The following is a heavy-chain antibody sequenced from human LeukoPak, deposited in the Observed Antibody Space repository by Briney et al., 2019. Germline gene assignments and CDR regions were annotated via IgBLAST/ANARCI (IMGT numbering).Heavy chain of an antibody. Sequence: PGGSLRLSCSASGFTFSNYAMRWVRQAPGKGLEHVSAISSNGGSTYYADPVTGRFTISRDNSKNTLYLQMSSLRAEDTAVYYCVKHFDYWGQGSLVTVSS. CDR2: ISSNGGST. V-gene: IGHV3-64D*06. CDR3: VKHFDY. J-gene: IGHJ4*02. CDR1: GFTFSNYA.